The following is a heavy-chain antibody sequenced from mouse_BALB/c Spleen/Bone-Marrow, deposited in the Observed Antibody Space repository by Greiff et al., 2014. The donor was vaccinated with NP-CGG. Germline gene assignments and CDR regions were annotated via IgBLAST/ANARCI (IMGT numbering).Heavy chain of an antibody. Sequence: EVQLQESGGGLVQPGGSRKLSCAASGLTFSSFGMHWVRQAPERGLEWVAYISSGSSTIFYADTVKGRFTISRDNPKNTLFLQMTSLRSEDTAMYYCTRGGNWEDFDYWGQGTTLTVSS. D-gene: IGHD4-1*01. CDR2: ISSGSSTI. CDR3: TRGGNWEDFDY. J-gene: IGHJ2*01. CDR1: GLTFSSFG. V-gene: IGHV5-17*02.